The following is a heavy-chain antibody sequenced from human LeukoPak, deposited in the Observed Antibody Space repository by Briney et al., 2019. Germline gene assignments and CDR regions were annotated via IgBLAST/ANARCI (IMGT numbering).Heavy chain of an antibody. CDR3: ARDGWSDSTYYYYYGMDV. V-gene: IGHV1-24*01. CDR1: GYTLTELS. J-gene: IGHJ6*02. CDR2: FDPEDGET. Sequence: ASVKVSCKVSGYTLTELSMHWVRQAPGKGLEWMGGFDPEDGETIYAQKFQGRVTMTEDTSTDTAYMELSSLRSEDTAVYYCARDGWSDSTYYYYYGMDVWGQGTTVTVSS. D-gene: IGHD3-22*01.